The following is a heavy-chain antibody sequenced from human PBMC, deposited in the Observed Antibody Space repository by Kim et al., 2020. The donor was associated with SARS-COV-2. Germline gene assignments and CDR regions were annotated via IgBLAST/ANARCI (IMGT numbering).Heavy chain of an antibody. J-gene: IGHJ6*02. V-gene: IGHV3-33*06. D-gene: IGHD3-16*01. Sequence: YADSVEGRFTISRDNSKNTLYLQRKGLRAEDTAVYYCAKDRDYENYYGMDVWGQGTTVTVSS. CDR3: AKDRDYENYYGMDV.